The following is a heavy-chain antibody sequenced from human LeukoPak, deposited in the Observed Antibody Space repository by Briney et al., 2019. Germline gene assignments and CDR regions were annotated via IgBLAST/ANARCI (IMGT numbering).Heavy chain of an antibody. J-gene: IGHJ2*01. Sequence: GGSLRLSCAASGFTFSSYAMHWVRQAPGKGLEYVSAISSNGGSTYYANSVKGRFPISRDNSKNTLYLQMGSLRAEDMAVYYCARDRDRDYGSGSYFLWYFDLWGRGTLVTVSS. CDR2: ISSNGGST. V-gene: IGHV3-64*01. CDR1: GFTFSSYA. D-gene: IGHD3-10*01. CDR3: ARDRDRDYGSGSYFLWYFDL.